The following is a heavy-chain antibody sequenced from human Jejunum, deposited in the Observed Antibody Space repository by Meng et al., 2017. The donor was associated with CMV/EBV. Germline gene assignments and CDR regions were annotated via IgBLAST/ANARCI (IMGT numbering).Heavy chain of an antibody. CDR1: GFNFSDDS. V-gene: IGHV3-23*01. D-gene: IGHD2-2*01. Sequence: GFNFSDDSMTGVRQAPGKGLEWVSTISASGGTPYYTDSMKGRFTVSRDNSKNTLYLQMNSLRAEDTAVYYCAKYDIVVVPASRPDYWGQGTLVTVSS. CDR2: ISASGGTP. CDR3: AKYDIVVVPASRPDY. J-gene: IGHJ4*02.